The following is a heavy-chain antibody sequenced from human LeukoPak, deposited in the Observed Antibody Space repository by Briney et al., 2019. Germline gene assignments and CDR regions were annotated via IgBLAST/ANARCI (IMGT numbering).Heavy chain of an antibody. J-gene: IGHJ5*02. CDR3: AKATSPVISRNLFDR. Sequence: ASVKVSCEASGYTFTSYGISWVRQAPGQGVWWMGWISAYNGNTNYAPKLKGRVTMTTDTYTSTAYMELRSLRAEDTAVYYCAKATSPVISRNLFDRWGQGTLVTVSS. CDR1: GYTFTSYG. D-gene: IGHD3-3*02. V-gene: IGHV1-18*01. CDR2: ISAYNGNT.